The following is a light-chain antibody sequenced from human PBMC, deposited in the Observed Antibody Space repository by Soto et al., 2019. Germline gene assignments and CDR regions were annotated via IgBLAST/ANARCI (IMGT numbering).Light chain of an antibody. CDR2: AVT. CDR3: SSYAGSNNLV. Sequence: QSALTQPPSASGSPGRSVTISCTGTSRDVGGYNYVSWYQQHPGRVPKLMIYAVTKRPSGVPDRFSGAKSGNTASLTVSGLQAEDEADYYCSSYAGSNNLVFGGGTKLTV. CDR1: SRDVGGYNY. J-gene: IGLJ3*02. V-gene: IGLV2-8*01.